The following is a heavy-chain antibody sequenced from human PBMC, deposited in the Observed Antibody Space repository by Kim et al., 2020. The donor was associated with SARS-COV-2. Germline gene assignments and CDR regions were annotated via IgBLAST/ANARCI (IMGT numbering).Heavy chain of an antibody. CDR3: ARGIMRGGTIFGVAYYYMDV. V-gene: IGHV1-8*01. Sequence: ASVKVSCKASGYTFTSYDINWVRQATGQGLEWMGWMNPNSGNTGYAQKFQGRVTMTRNTSISTAYMELSSLRSEDTAVYYCARGIMRGGTIFGVAYYYMDVWGKGTTVTVSS. CDR1: GYTFTSYD. D-gene: IGHD3-3*01. J-gene: IGHJ6*03. CDR2: MNPNSGNT.